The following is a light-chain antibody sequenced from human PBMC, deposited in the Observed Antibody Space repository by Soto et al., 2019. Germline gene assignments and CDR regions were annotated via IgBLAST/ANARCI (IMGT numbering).Light chain of an antibody. Sequence: EIVMTHSPATLTVSPGERATLSCRASQSVSRNIAWYQQKPGQAPRLLIYGASTRAIGIPARFSGSGSGTEFTLTISSLQSEDFAVYYCQQYNNWPTWAFGQGTKVDIK. CDR2: GAS. CDR1: QSVSRN. CDR3: QQYNNWPTWA. V-gene: IGKV3-15*01. J-gene: IGKJ1*01.